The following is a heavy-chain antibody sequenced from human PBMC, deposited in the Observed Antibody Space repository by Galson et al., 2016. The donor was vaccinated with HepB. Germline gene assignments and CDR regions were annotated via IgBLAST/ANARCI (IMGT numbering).Heavy chain of an antibody. J-gene: IGHJ4*02. V-gene: IGHV3-33*06. Sequence: SLRLSCAASGFTFGYYGFHWVRQAPGKGLEWVAFLSYDATTTHYEDSVKGRFTISRDNAKETVSLQMHSLRGEDTAVYYCANGSDRTRTTECFDFWGQGALVTVSS. CDR1: GFTFGYYG. CDR3: ANGSDRTRTTECFDF. CDR2: LSYDATTT. D-gene: IGHD1-1*01.